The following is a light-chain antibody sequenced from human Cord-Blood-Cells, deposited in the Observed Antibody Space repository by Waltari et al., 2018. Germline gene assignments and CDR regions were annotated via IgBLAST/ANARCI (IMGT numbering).Light chain of an antibody. CDR2: LGS. V-gene: IGKV2-28*01. J-gene: IGKJ4*01. CDR3: MQALQTPLT. Sequence: DIGMTQYPLSLPVTPGEPASISCRSSQSHLHSNGYNYLDWYLQKPGQSPQLLIYLGSNRASGVPDRFSGSGSGTDFTLKISRVEAEDVGVYYCMQALQTPLTFGGGTKVDIK. CDR1: QSHLHSNGYNY.